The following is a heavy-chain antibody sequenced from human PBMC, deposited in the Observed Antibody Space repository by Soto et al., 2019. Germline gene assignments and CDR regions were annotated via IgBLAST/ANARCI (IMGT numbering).Heavy chain of an antibody. CDR1: GYMFTGYY. CDR3: TRKVATFNFDL. Sequence: GASVKVSCKVSGYMFTGYYLHWVRRAPGQGLEWMGWINPDSGGTNYQQKFQGRVTMTRDTSISTAYMELSSLRSDDTAVYYCTRKVATFNFDLWG. J-gene: IGHJ4*01. D-gene: IGHD5-12*01. CDR2: INPDSGGT. V-gene: IGHV1-2*02.